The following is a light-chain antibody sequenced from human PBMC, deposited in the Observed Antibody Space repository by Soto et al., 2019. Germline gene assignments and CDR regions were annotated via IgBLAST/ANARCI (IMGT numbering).Light chain of an antibody. V-gene: IGKV3-20*01. CDR1: QSVSSNF. Sequence: EIVLTQSPGTLSLSPGTRATLSCRASQSVSSNFLAWYQQQPGQAPRLLIYGASSRATGIPDRFSGSGSGTDFTLTISRLEPEDIAVYYCQQYGNSPWTFGQGTKVEIK. CDR2: GAS. J-gene: IGKJ1*01. CDR3: QQYGNSPWT.